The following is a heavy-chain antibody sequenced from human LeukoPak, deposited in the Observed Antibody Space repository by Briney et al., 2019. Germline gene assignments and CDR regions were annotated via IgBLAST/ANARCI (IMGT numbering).Heavy chain of an antibody. Sequence: SETLSLTCAVSGGSIGSGGCSWSWIRQPPGKGLEWIGYVYHDGSTYYNSSLKSRLSISVDTSKNQFSLKLSSVTAADTAVYYCARVASDSSTGYYIVPYFDYWGQGTLVTVSS. CDR3: ARVASDSSTGYYIVPYFDY. J-gene: IGHJ4*02. CDR2: VYHDGST. V-gene: IGHV4-30-2*01. D-gene: IGHD3-9*01. CDR1: GGSIGSGGCS.